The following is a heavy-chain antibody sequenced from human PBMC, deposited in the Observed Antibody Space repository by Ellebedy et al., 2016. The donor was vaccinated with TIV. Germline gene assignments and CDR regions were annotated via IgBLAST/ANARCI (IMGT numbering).Heavy chain of an antibody. CDR3: SRRISSGREYFFDF. V-gene: IGHV1-18*01. Sequence: AASVKVSCKSSGYTFTSFGVNWVRQAPGQGLEWMGWINAHNGNTNYEQNFQDRVNFTMEISTNTAYMELRSLRPDDTAVYFCSRRISSGREYFFDFWGQGTLVSVSS. CDR1: GYTFTSFG. J-gene: IGHJ4*02. CDR2: INAHNGNT. D-gene: IGHD6-19*01.